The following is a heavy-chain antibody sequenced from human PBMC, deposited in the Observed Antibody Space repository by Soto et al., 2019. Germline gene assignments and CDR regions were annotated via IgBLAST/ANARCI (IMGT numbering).Heavy chain of an antibody. V-gene: IGHV3-30-3*01. CDR2: ISYDGSVK. CDR1: GFAFGTYA. CDR3: AREGDGRSSYSGFDY. Sequence: QVQLVESGGGLVQPGRSLRLSCAASGFAFGTYAMHWVRQAPGKGLEWVAFISYDGSVKYYADSVKGRFTISRDNSKNTLSLQMNSLGPEDTAVYYCAREGDGRSSYSGFDYSGQGTLVTVSS. D-gene: IGHD6-6*01. J-gene: IGHJ4*02.